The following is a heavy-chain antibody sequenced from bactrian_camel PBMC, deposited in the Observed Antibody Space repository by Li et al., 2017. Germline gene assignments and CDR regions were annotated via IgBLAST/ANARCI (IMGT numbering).Heavy chain of an antibody. CDR1: GYTEFCSS. V-gene: IGHV3S67*01. D-gene: IGHD6*01. J-gene: IGHJ4*01. CDR2: FDRDDIP. CDR3: AAAHRPPWGGSWSSLSTYEYVY. Sequence: EVQLVESGGGSVQAGGSLRLSCVASGYTEFCSSMSWHRQAPGKERGFVSGFDRDDIPSYADAVKGRFTISQDKSKNTLYLQMHSLQSDDSGMYYCAAAHRPPWGGSWSSLSTYEYVYWGQGTQVTVS.